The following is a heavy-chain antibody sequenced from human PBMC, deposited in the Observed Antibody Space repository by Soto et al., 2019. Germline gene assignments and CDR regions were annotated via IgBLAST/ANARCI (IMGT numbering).Heavy chain of an antibody. CDR1: GYTFTSYD. V-gene: IGHV1-8*01. D-gene: IGHD6-13*01. CDR3: AIISYSGSWLPLDAFDI. J-gene: IGHJ3*02. Sequence: QVQLVQSGAEVKKPGASVKVSCKASGYTFTSYDINWVRQATGQGLEWMGWMNPNSGNTGYAQKFQGRITMTRNTSISTAYMELSSLRSEDTAVYYCAIISYSGSWLPLDAFDIWGQGTMVTVSS. CDR2: MNPNSGNT.